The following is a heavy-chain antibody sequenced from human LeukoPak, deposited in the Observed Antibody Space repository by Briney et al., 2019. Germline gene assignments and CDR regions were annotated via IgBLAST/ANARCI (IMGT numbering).Heavy chain of an antibody. Sequence: GRSLRLSCAASGFTFSDYYMSWIRQAPGKGLEGVSYISSSGSTIYYADSVKGRFTISRDNAKNSLYLQMNSLRAEDTAVYYCARDEYSSSWMGLVDYWGQGTLVTVSS. D-gene: IGHD6-13*01. J-gene: IGHJ4*02. CDR2: ISSSGSTI. CDR1: GFTFSDYY. V-gene: IGHV3-11*01. CDR3: ARDEYSSSWMGLVDY.